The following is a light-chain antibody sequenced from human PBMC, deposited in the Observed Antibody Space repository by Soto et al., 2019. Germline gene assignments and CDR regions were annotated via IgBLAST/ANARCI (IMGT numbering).Light chain of an antibody. CDR3: QQYGSSPPTYT. CDR2: GAS. V-gene: IGKV3-20*01. Sequence: EIVLTQSPGTLSLSPGERATLSCRASQSVSSSYLAWYQQKPGQAPRLLIYGASSRATGIPDRFSGSGSGTDFTLTISRLEPEDFAVYYCQQYGSSPPTYTFGQGTKLAIK. CDR1: QSVSSSY. J-gene: IGKJ2*01.